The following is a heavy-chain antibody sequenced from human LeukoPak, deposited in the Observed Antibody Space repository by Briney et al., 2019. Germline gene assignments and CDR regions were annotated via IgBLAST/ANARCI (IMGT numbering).Heavy chain of an antibody. CDR2: IRYDGSNK. D-gene: IGHD5-18*01. Sequence: GGSLRLSCAASGFTFSSYGMRWDRQAPGKGLEWVAFIRYDGSNKYYADSVKGRFTISRDNSKNTLYLQMNSLRAEDTAVYYCARERGYSYGYYMDVWGKGTMVTVSS. CDR1: GFTFSSYG. J-gene: IGHJ6*03. CDR3: ARERGYSYGYYMDV. V-gene: IGHV3-30*02.